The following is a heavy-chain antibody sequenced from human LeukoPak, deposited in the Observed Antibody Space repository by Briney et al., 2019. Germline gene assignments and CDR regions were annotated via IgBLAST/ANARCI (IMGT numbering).Heavy chain of an antibody. V-gene: IGHV4-59*01. CDR2: IYYSGST. D-gene: IGHD3-10*01. J-gene: IGHJ4*02. CDR1: GGSISSYY. Sequence: LSATLSLTCTVSGGSISSYYWSWIRQPPGKGLEWIGYIYYSGSTNYNPSLKSRVTISVDTSKNQFSLKLSSVTAADTAVYYCARVPGEWFGELLFDYWGQGTLVTVSS. CDR3: ARVPGEWFGELLFDY.